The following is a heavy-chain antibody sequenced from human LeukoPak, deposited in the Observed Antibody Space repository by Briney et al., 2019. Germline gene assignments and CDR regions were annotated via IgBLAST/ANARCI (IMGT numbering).Heavy chain of an antibody. D-gene: IGHD3-10*01. Sequence: GRSLRLSCAASGFTFSSYGMHWVRQAPGKGLEWVAVIWYDGSNKYYAGSVKGRFTISRDNSKNTLYLQMNSLRAEDTAVYYCARDKLGRGVITATIDYWGQGTLVTVSS. CDR1: GFTFSSYG. V-gene: IGHV3-33*01. CDR2: IWYDGSNK. CDR3: ARDKLGRGVITATIDY. J-gene: IGHJ4*02.